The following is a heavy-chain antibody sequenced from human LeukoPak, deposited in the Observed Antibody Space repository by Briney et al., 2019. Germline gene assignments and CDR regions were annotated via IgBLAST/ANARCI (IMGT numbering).Heavy chain of an antibody. D-gene: IGHD2-2*01. CDR1: GGSISSSSYY. J-gene: IGHJ4*02. CDR3: AVVPAAMSDY. V-gene: IGHV4-39*01. CDR2: IYYSGST. Sequence: SETLSLTCTVSGGSISSSSYYWGWIRQPPGKGLEWIGSIYYSGSTYYNPSLKSRVTISVDTSKNQFSLKLSSVTAADTAVYYCAVVPAAMSDYWGQGTLVTVSS.